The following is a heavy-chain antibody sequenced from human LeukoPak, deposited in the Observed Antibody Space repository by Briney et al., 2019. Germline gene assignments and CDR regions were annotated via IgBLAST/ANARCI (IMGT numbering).Heavy chain of an antibody. J-gene: IGHJ4*02. CDR3: ARHSYGTFDY. Sequence: SETLSLTCTVSGDSINAKSYYWGWIRQPPGKGLEWIGSIYYSGNTYYNPSLKSRVTLSIDTSKNQFSLRLSSVTAADTAVYYCARHSYGTFDYWGQGTLVTVSS. CDR1: GDSINAKSYY. D-gene: IGHD5-18*01. CDR2: IYYSGNT. V-gene: IGHV4-39*01.